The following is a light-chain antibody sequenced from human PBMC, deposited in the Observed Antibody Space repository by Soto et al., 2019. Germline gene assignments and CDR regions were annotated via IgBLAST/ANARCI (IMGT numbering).Light chain of an antibody. V-gene: IGKV3-20*01. J-gene: IGKJ1*01. CDR2: GAS. CDR3: QQCGSSRRT. Sequence: EIVLTQSPGTLSLSPGERATLSCRASESVTSDCLAGYRQRPGQAPRLLIYGASTRATGTPDRISGSGSGTDFTLTISRLEPEDFAVYFCQQCGSSRRTFGQGTKVDIK. CDR1: ESVTSDC.